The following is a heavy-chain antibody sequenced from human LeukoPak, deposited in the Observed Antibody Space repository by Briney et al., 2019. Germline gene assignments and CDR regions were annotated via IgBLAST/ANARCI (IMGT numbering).Heavy chain of an antibody. CDR3: TRVVGASTERWFDP. Sequence: AGGSLRLSCTASGFTFGDYAMSWVRQAPGKGLEWVGFIRSKAYGGTTEYAASVKGRFTISRDDSKSIAYLQMNSLKTEDTAVYYCTRVVGASTERWFDPWGQGTLVTVSS. J-gene: IGHJ5*02. D-gene: IGHD1-26*01. CDR2: IRSKAYGGTT. V-gene: IGHV3-49*04. CDR1: GFTFGDYA.